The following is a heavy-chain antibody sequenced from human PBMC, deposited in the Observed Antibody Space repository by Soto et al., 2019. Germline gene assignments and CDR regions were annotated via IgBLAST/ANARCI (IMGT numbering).Heavy chain of an antibody. CDR2: IYYSGST. J-gene: IGHJ6*02. D-gene: IGHD3-10*01. CDR1: GGSISSRGYY. Sequence: QLQLQESGPGLVKASETLSPTCTVSGGSISSRGYYWGWIPQPPGKGLGWIGSIYYSGSTYYNPSLKRRVTISVDTSKNQFSLRLSSVTAADTAVYYCAGGRGDYYYGMDVWGQGTTVTVSS. V-gene: IGHV4-39*01. CDR3: AGGRGDYYYGMDV.